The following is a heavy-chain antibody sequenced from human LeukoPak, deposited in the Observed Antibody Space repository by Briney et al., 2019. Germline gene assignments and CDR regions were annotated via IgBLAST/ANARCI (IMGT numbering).Heavy chain of an antibody. J-gene: IGHJ6*02. CDR3: ARDSTAMTGLNMDV. V-gene: IGHV1-2*02. CDR1: GYTFTDYH. D-gene: IGHD5-18*01. Sequence: ASVKVSCKASGYTFTDYHIHWVRQAPGKGLEWMGWVNSDSGGTNYAQKFQGRVTMTRDTSITIAYMELSSLRSDDAAIYYCARDSTAMTGLNMDVWGQGTTVTVSS. CDR2: VNSDSGGT.